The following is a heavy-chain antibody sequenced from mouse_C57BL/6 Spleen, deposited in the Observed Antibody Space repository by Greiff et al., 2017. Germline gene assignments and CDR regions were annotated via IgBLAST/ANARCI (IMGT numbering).Heavy chain of an antibody. CDR3: TIYYYGSSSFAD. CDR1: GFNIKDYY. Sequence: EVKLVESGAELVRPGASVKLSCTASGFNIKDYYMHWVKQRPEQGLEWIGRLDPEDGDTEYAPKFQGKDTMTADTSSNTAYLQLSSLTSEDTAVYYCTIYYYGSSSFADWGQGTLVTVSA. CDR2: LDPEDGDT. V-gene: IGHV14-1*01. D-gene: IGHD1-1*01. J-gene: IGHJ3*01.